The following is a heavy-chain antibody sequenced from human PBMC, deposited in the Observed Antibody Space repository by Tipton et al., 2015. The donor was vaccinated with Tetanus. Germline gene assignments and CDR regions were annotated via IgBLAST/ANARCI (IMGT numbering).Heavy chain of an antibody. D-gene: IGHD3-9*01. V-gene: IGHV4-61*01. CDR2: IYYSGST. CDR3: ARVIYDIVTGYHIDY. CDR1: GGSVSSGSYY. Sequence: TLSLTCTVSGGSVSSGSYYWSWIRQPPGKGLEWIGYIYYSGSTNYNPSLKSRVTISVDTSKNQFSLKLSSVTAADTAVYYCARVIYDIVTGYHIDYWGQGTLVTVSS. J-gene: IGHJ4*02.